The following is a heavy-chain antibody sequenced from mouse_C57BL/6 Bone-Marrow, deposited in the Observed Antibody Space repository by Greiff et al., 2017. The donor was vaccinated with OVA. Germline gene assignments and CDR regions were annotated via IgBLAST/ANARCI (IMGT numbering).Heavy chain of an antibody. V-gene: IGHV5-6*01. D-gene: IGHD1-1*01. J-gene: IGHJ2*01. CDR3: ARQGYGSSYRYYFDY. CDR2: ISSGGSYT. CDR1: GFTFSSYG. Sequence: EVHLVESGGDLVKPGGSLKLSCAASGFTFSSYGMSWVRQTPDKRLEWVATISSGGSYTYYPDSVKGRFTISRDNAKNTLYLQMSSLKSEDTAMYYCARQGYGSSYRYYFDYWGQGTTLTVSS.